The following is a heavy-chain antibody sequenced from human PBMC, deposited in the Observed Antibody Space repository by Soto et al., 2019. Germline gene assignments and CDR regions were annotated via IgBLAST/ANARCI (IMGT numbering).Heavy chain of an antibody. D-gene: IGHD1-7*01. CDR2: ISARGTA. V-gene: IGHV4-31*03. Sequence: LTCSVSGGSINSGGYYWSWIRQHPGTGLEWFGSISARGTAYSNPSLRSRISISIHTSKNQFSLKVRSVTAADTAVFYWERGRTLYAPWGQRILLTVSS. J-gene: IGHJ5*02. CDR3: ERGRTLYAP. CDR1: GGSINSGGYY.